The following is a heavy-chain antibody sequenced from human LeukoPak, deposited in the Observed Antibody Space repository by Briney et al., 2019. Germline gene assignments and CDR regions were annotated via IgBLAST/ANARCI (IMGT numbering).Heavy chain of an antibody. CDR3: ARRIVTPTKVFDI. CDR2: INRDGGEI. D-gene: IGHD1-26*01. V-gene: IGHV3-7*05. CDR1: GFTFSNAW. Sequence: PGGSLRLSCAASGFTFSNAWMSWVRQAPGKGLEWVATINRDGGEIYYVDSVKGRFSISRDNAKNSLYLQMNSLRGEDTALYYCARRIVTPTKVFDIWGQGTMVTVSS. J-gene: IGHJ3*02.